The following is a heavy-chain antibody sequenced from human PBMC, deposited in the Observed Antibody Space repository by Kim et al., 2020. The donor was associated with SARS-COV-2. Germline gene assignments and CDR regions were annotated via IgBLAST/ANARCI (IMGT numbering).Heavy chain of an antibody. J-gene: IGHJ5*02. CDR2: IYYSGST. CDR1: GGSISSYY. Sequence: SETLSLTCTVSGGSISSYYWSWIRQPPGKGLEWIGYIYYSGSTNYNPSLKSRVTISVDTSKNQFSLKLSSVTAADTAVYYCAREASGGSRDTMIVKWFDPWGQGTLVTVSS. D-gene: IGHD3-22*01. V-gene: IGHV4-59*13. CDR3: AREASGGSRDTMIVKWFDP.